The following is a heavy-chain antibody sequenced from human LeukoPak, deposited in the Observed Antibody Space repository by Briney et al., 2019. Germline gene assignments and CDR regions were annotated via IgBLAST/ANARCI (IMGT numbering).Heavy chain of an antibody. CDR3: ARDLHTALPHA. Sequence: GRFLRLSCAASGFTFSSFAMHWVRQAPGKGLEWVAFISYDGTNKYYADSVKGRFTISRDNSKNTLYLQMNSLGPDDTAMFYCARDLHTALPHAWGQGTLVTVSS. D-gene: IGHD5-18*01. J-gene: IGHJ5*02. CDR1: GFTFSSFA. V-gene: IGHV3-30*04. CDR2: ISYDGTNK.